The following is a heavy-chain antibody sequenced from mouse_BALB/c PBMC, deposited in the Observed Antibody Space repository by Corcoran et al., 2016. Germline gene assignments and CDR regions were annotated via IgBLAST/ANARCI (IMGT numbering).Heavy chain of an antibody. CDR2: INTYTGEL. Sequence: QIQLVQSGPELKKPGETVKISCKASGYTFTNSGMNWVNQAPGKGLKWMGWINTYTGELTYADDFKGRCAFSLDTSASTAYLQIKNLKNEDTATYFCAREPRAMDYWGQGTSVTVSS. J-gene: IGHJ4*01. V-gene: IGHV9-3-1*01. CDR1: GYTFTNSG. CDR3: AREPRAMDY.